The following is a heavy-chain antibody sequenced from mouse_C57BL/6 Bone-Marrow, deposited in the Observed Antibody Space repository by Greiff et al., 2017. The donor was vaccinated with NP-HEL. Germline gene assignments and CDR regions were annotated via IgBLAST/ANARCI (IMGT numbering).Heavy chain of an antibody. J-gene: IGHJ2*01. V-gene: IGHV14-4*01. CDR3: TTSYYSNYYFDN. D-gene: IGHD2-5*01. CDR1: GFNIKDDY. Sequence: VQLQQSGAELVRPGASVKLSCTASGFNIKDDYMHWVKQRPEQGLEWIGWIDPENGDTEYASKFQGKATITADTSSNTAYLQLSSLTSEDTAVYYCTTSYYSNYYFDNWGQGTTLTGSS. CDR2: IDPENGDT.